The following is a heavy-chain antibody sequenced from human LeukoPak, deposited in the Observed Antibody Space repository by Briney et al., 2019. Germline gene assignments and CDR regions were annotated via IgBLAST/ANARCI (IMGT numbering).Heavy chain of an antibody. D-gene: IGHD3-22*01. Sequence: GGSLRHSRAPSGFTFSSYGMHWVRQAPGKGLEWVSVIWYEGSNKYYADSLKGRFTISRDNSKNTLSLQMNSLRAEDTAVYYCARERDSSGKLGDWGQGTLVTVSS. CDR3: ARERDSSGKLGD. V-gene: IGHV3-33*01. J-gene: IGHJ4*02. CDR2: IWYEGSNK. CDR1: GFTFSSYG.